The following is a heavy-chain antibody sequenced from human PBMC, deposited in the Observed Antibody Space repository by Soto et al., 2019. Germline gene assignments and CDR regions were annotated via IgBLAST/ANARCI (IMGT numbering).Heavy chain of an antibody. CDR2: ISYDGSNK. J-gene: IGHJ4*02. V-gene: IGHV3-30-3*01. CDR1: GFTFSSYA. CDR3: ARDAYPLY. Sequence: GGSLRLSCAASGFTFSSYAMHWVRQAPGKGLEWVAVISYDGSNKYYADSVKGRFTISRDNSKNTLYLQMNSLRAEDTAVYYCARDAYPLYWGQGTLVTVSS. D-gene: IGHD2-2*01.